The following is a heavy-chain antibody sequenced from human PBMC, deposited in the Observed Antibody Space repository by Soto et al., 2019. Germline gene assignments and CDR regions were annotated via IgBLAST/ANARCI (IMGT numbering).Heavy chain of an antibody. V-gene: IGHV4-59*01. CDR1: GGSISSYC. CDR3: ARVVVVTATYNWFDP. Sequence: SETLSLTCTVSGGSISSYCWSWIRQPPGKGLEWIGYIYYSGSTNYNPSLKSRVTISVDTSKNQFSLKLSSVTAADTAVYYCARVVVVTATYNWFDPWGQGTLVTVSS. CDR2: IYYSGST. J-gene: IGHJ5*02. D-gene: IGHD2-21*02.